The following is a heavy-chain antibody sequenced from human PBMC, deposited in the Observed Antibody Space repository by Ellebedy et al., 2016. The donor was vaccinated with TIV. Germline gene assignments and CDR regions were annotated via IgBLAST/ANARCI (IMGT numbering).Heavy chain of an antibody. Sequence: MPSETLSLTCTVSGGSISSSSYYWGWIRQPPGKGREWIGSIYYSGSTYYNPSLKSRVTISVDTSKNQFSLKLSSVTAADTAVYYCARRAGWSYYFDYWGQGTLVTVSS. CDR3: ARRAGWSYYFDY. V-gene: IGHV4-39*01. J-gene: IGHJ4*02. CDR2: IYYSGST. CDR1: GGSISSSSYY. D-gene: IGHD6-19*01.